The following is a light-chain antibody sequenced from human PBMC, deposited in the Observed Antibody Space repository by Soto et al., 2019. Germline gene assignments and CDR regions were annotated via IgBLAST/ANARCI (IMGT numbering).Light chain of an antibody. J-gene: IGLJ2*01. V-gene: IGLV2-14*01. Sequence: GVSDRFSGSKSGNTASLTISGLQDEDEAYYYCNSYTSTNTRLFGGGTKLTVL. CDR3: NSYTSTNTRL.